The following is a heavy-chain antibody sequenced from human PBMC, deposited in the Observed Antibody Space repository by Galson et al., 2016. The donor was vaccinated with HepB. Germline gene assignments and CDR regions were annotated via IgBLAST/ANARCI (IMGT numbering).Heavy chain of an antibody. J-gene: IGHJ4*02. CDR2: INHYGSA. CDR3: ARERGGYCTETTCERGQLLY. Sequence: SETLSLTCAVYGEAFSGYYWTWIRQAPGEGLQWLGEINHYGSANYNPSLKSRVAISVDTFKNQFSLKLNSVTAADTAVYYCARERGGYCTETTCERGQLLYWGQGNLVTVSS. CDR1: GEAFSGYY. V-gene: IGHV4-34*01. D-gene: IGHD2-8*02.